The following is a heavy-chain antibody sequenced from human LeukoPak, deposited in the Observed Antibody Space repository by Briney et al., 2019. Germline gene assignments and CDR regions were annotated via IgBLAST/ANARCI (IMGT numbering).Heavy chain of an antibody. CDR1: GYSISSGYY. CDR3: AREYSGSSGY. CDR2: IYHSGST. V-gene: IGHV4-38-2*02. J-gene: IGHJ4*02. D-gene: IGHD1-26*01. Sequence: PSETLSLTCTVSGYSISSGYYWGWIRQPPGKGLEWIGSIYHSGSTYYNPSLKSRVTISVDTSKNQFSLKLSSVTAADTAVYYCAREYSGSSGYWGQGTLVTVSS.